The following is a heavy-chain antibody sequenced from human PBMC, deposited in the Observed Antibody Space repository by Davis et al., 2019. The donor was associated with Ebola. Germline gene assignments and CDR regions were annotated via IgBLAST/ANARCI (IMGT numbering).Heavy chain of an antibody. CDR1: GGSTISSGSYY. D-gene: IGHD2-21*01. CDR3: ARGPSMGRYCGGDTCPFEF. CDR2: IYYSGST. Sequence: PSETLSLTCTVSGGSTISSGSYYWSWIRQPPGKGLEWIGYIYYSGSTNYNPSLKSRVTISVDTSKNQFSLRLSSVTAADTAVYYCARGPSMGRYCGGDTCPFEFWGQGTLVTVSS. V-gene: IGHV4-61*01. J-gene: IGHJ4*02.